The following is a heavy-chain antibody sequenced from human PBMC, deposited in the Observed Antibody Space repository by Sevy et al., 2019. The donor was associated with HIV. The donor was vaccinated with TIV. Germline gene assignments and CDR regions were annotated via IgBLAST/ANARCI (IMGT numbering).Heavy chain of an antibody. CDR3: ARGGSGSYPEDYYYGMDV. V-gene: IGHV1-2*02. Sequence: ASVKVSCKASGYTFTGYYMHWVRQAPGQGLEWMGWINPNSGGTNYAQKFQGRVTMTRETSISTAYMGLSRLRSDDTAVYYCARGGSGSYPEDYYYGMDVWGQGTTVTVSS. D-gene: IGHD3-10*01. CDR2: INPNSGGT. CDR1: GYTFTGYY. J-gene: IGHJ6*02.